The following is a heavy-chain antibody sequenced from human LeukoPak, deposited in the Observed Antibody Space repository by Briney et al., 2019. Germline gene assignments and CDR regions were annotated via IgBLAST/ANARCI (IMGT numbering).Heavy chain of an antibody. J-gene: IGHJ6*03. Sequence: SETLSLTCTVSGGSISSSYWSWIRQPPGKGLEWIGYIYYSGSPNYNPSLKSRVTISVDTSKNQFSLKLSSVTAADTAVYYCARVGYGDYGYYYYYYYMDVWGKGTTVTVSS. CDR3: ARVGYGDYGYYYYYYYMDV. V-gene: IGHV4-59*01. D-gene: IGHD4-17*01. CDR2: IYYSGSP. CDR1: GGSISSSY.